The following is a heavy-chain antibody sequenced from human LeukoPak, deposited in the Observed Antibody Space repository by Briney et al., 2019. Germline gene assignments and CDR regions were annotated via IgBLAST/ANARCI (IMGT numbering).Heavy chain of an antibody. J-gene: IGHJ4*02. CDR2: ISHSGST. CDR1: GGSFSGYY. V-gene: IGHV4-34*01. CDR3: ARGGRTIPVYYFDY. Sequence: SETLSLTCAVYGGSFSGYYWSWIRQPPGKGLEWIGEISHSGSTNYNPSLKSRVTISVDTSKNQFSLKLSSVTAADTAVYYCARGGRTIPVYYFDYWGQGTLVTVSS. D-gene: IGHD1-26*01.